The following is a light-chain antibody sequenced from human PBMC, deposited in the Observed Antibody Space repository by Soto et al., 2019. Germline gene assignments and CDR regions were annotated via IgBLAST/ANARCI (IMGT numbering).Light chain of an antibody. CDR3: QQYNSYSWT. CDR2: DAS. CDR1: QSVSSY. J-gene: IGKJ1*01. Sequence: EIVLTQSPATLSLSPGERATLSCRASQSVSSYLAWYQQKPGQAPRLLIYDASNRATGIPARFCGSGSGTDFTLTISSLEPEDFATYYCQQYNSYSWTFGQGTKVDIK. V-gene: IGKV3-11*01.